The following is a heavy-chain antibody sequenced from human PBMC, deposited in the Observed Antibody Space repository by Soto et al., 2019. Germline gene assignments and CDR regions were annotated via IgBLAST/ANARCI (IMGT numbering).Heavy chain of an antibody. Sequence: SETLSLTCTVSGGSINSDNYFWSWIRQPPGKGLEWIGYIYYSGSTYYNPSLKSRVTISADASKNQFSLNLKSVTAADTAVYYCAMEDTPAGTTWFDTGGQGTLVTVSS. CDR2: IYYSGST. CDR3: AMEDTPAGTTWFDT. V-gene: IGHV4-30-4*01. D-gene: IGHD1-1*01. CDR1: GGSINSDNYF. J-gene: IGHJ5*02.